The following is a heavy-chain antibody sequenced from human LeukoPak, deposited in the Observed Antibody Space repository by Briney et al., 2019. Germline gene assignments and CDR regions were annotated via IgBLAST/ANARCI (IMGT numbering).Heavy chain of an antibody. D-gene: IGHD6-19*01. J-gene: IGHJ5*02. CDR2: IYYSGST. V-gene: IGHV4-59*01. Sequence: PSETLSLTCTVSGGSTSSYYWSWIRQPPGKGLEWIGYIYYSGSTNYNPSLKSRVTISVDTSKNQFSLKLSSVTAADTAVYYCARDRSSGSNWFDPWGQGTLVTVSS. CDR1: GGSTSSYY. CDR3: ARDRSSGSNWFDP.